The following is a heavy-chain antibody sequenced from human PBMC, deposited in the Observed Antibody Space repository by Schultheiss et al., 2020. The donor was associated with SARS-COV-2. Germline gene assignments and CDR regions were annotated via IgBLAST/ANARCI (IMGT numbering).Heavy chain of an antibody. D-gene: IGHD4/OR15-4a*01. V-gene: IGHV3-64*04. CDR1: GFTFSRYG. Sequence: GGSLRLSCSASGFTFSRYGMHWVRQAPGKGLEYVSTISGNGGSTYYADSVKGRFTFSSDNSKNTVYLQMNSLRAEDTAIYYCAIYLGSNADYWGPGTLVTVSS. CDR3: AIYLGSNADY. CDR2: ISGNGGST. J-gene: IGHJ4*02.